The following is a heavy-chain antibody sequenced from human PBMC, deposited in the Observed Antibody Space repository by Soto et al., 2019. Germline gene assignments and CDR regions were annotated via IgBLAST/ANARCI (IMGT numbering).Heavy chain of an antibody. CDR2: IYYSGST. CDR1: DGSISSGGYS. D-gene: IGHD2-15*01. Sequence: TLEIRCTVSDGSISSGGYSWSWIRQHPGKGLEWIGYIYYSGSTYYNPSLKSRVTISVDTSKNQFSLKLSSVTAADTAVYYCASDESDKPSYRMDVWGQGSTVTVS. CDR3: ASDESDKPSYRMDV. V-gene: IGHV4-31*03. J-gene: IGHJ6*02.